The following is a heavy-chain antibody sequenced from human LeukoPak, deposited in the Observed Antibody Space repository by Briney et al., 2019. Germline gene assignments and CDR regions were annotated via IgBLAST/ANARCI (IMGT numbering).Heavy chain of an antibody. Sequence: GGSLRLSCAASGFTFSDYYMSWVRQAPGKGLEWVSYISGSSGYTKYADSVKGRFTISRDNAKNSLYLQVNSLRAEDTAVYYCARDQSSGWSGDFDYWGQGTLVTVSS. CDR3: ARDQSSGWSGDFDY. D-gene: IGHD6-19*01. CDR1: GFTFSDYY. V-gene: IGHV3-11*06. CDR2: ISGSSGYT. J-gene: IGHJ4*02.